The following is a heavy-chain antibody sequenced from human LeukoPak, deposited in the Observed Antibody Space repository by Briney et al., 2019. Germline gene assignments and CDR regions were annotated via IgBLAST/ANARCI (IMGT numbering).Heavy chain of an antibody. V-gene: IGHV3-7*03. CDR1: DFTFSSYW. Sequence: PGGSLRLSCAASDFTFSSYWMSWVRQAPGKGLEWVANIKQDGSEKYYVDSVKGRFTISRDNAKNSLYLQMNSLRAEDTAVYYCAKDLSGRRVVVRFDYWGQGTLVTVSS. CDR2: IKQDGSEK. J-gene: IGHJ4*02. D-gene: IGHD3-22*01. CDR3: AKDLSGRRVVVRFDY.